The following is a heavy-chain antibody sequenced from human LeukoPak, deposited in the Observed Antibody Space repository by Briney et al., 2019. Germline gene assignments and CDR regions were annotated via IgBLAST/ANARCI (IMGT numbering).Heavy chain of an antibody. D-gene: IGHD1-26*01. CDR3: ASSVGSTDY. CDR2: INHRGST. J-gene: IGHJ4*02. V-gene: IGHV4-34*01. Sequence: SETLSLTCAVYGESLSKYYWTWIRQSPGKGLEWIGEINHRGSTNQNPSLKSRVILSVDTSKHQFSLKLTSVTAADAAVYYCASSVGSTDYWGQGTLVTVSS. CDR1: GESLSKYY.